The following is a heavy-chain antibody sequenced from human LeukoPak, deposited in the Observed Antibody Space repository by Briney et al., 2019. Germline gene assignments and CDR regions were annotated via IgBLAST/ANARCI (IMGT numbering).Heavy chain of an antibody. J-gene: IGHJ5*02. V-gene: IGHV4-4*09. CDR3: AREGRIAARPDGWYWFDP. CDR2: IYSSVST. D-gene: IGHD6-6*01. Sequence: SETLSLTCTVSGDSINDHYWSWIRQPPGEGLEWIAYIYSSVSTNYNPSLKSRVTISIDTSKSQFSLKLTSVTAADTGVYYCAREGRIAARPDGWYWFDPWGQGTLVTVSS. CDR1: GDSINDHY.